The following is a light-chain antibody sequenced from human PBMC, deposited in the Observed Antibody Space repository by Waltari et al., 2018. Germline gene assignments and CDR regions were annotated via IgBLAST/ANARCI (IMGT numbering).Light chain of an antibody. CDR3: CSYAGSAISV. CDR2: DVN. Sequence: QSALTQTATVSGSPGQSITTSCTGTSSYVGSYNLVSWYQQHPGKAPTLIIYDVNKRPSGVSNRFSGSKSGNTASLTISGLQAADEADYYCCSYAGSAISVFGGGTRLTVL. V-gene: IGLV2-23*02. CDR1: SSYVGSYNL. J-gene: IGLJ3*02.